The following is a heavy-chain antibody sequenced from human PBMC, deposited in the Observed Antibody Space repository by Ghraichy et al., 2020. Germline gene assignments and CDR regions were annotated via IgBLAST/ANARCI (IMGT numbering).Heavy chain of an antibody. CDR1: GFTFGSNW. Sequence: GGSLRLSCAASGFTFGSNWMTWVRQAPGKGLEWVGNIKQDGSEKYYVGSVKGRFSISRDNAKNSLYLQMNSLSDEDTAVYYCARAVHRVGPYLDYWGQGTLVTVSS. CDR3: ARAVHRVGPYLDY. D-gene: IGHD1-26*01. V-gene: IGHV3-7*01. J-gene: IGHJ4*02. CDR2: IKQDGSEK.